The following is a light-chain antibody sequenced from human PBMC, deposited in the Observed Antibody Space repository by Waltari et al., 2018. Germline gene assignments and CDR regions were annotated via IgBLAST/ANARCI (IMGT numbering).Light chain of an antibody. CDR3: QSADSTSTHVV. CDR2: KDT. V-gene: IGLV3-25*03. Sequence: SSELTQPPSVSVSPGQTATIPRPGDALPKQLPFCYQQKPGQAPVLVTYKDTERPSGIPDRFSGSTSGTTVTLTISGVQAEDEADYYCQSADSTSTHVVFGGGTKLTVL. CDR1: ALPKQL. J-gene: IGLJ2*01.